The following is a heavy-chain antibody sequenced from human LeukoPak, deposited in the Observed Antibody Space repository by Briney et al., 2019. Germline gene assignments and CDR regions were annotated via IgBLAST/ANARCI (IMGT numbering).Heavy chain of an antibody. J-gene: IGHJ5*02. V-gene: IGHV3-7*01. Sequence: PGGSLRLSCAASGFTFSSYWMSWVRQAPGKGLEWVANIKQDGSEKYYVDSVKGRFTISRDNAKNSLYLQMNSLRAEDTAVYYCARLVSVGDSGGWYELNWFDPWGQGTPVTVSS. D-gene: IGHD6-19*01. CDR3: ARLVSVGDSGGWYELNWFDP. CDR1: GFTFSSYW. CDR2: IKQDGSEK.